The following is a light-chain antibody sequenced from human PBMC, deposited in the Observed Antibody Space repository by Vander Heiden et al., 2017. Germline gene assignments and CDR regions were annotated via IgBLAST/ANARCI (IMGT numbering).Light chain of an antibody. CDR1: QSVLYSSNNKNY. V-gene: IGKV4-1*01. Sequence: DIVLAQSPDSLALSLGARATINCKSSQSVLYSSNNKNYLAWYQQKPGQPPKLLIYWASTRESGVPDRFSGSGSGTDFTLTISSLQAEDVAVYYCQQYYSTPRTFGQGTKVEIK. CDR3: QQYYSTPRT. J-gene: IGKJ1*01. CDR2: WAS.